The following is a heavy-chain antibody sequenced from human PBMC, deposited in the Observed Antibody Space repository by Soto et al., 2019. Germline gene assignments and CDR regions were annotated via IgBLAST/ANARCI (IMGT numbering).Heavy chain of an antibody. CDR3: AKDRLGMTTVSYYFDY. CDR1: GFTFSSYA. V-gene: IGHV3-23*01. CDR2: ISGSGGST. Sequence: GGSLRLSCAASGFTFSSYAMSWVRQAPGKGLEWVSAISGSGGSTYYADSVKGRFTISRDNSKNTLYLQMNSLRAEDTAVYYCAKDRLGMTTVSYYFDYWGQGTLVTVSS. J-gene: IGHJ4*02. D-gene: IGHD4-4*01.